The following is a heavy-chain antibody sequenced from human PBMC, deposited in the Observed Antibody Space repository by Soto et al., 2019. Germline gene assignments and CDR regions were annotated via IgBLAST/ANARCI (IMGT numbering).Heavy chain of an antibody. V-gene: IGHV4-34*01. CDR1: GGSFSGYY. CDR3: ARGFRWGVATITENFDY. D-gene: IGHD5-12*01. J-gene: IGHJ4*02. Sequence: SETLSLTCAVYGGSFSGYYWSWIRQPPGKGLEWIGEINHSGSTNYNPSLKSRVTISVDTSKNQFSLKLSSVTAAETAVYYCARGFRWGVATITENFDYWGQGTLVTVSS. CDR2: INHSGST.